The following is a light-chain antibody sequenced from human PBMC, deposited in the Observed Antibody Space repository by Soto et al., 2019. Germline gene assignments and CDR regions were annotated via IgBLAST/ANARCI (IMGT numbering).Light chain of an antibody. CDR1: QGISNF. CDR3: QKYNSAPSLT. V-gene: IGKV1-27*01. Sequence: DIQMTQSPSSLSASVGDRVTITCRASQGISNFLAWYQHKPGKVPKLLIYAASTLQSGVPSRFSDSGSGTDFTLTISSLQPEDVATYYCQKYNSAPSLTFGGGTKVEIK. J-gene: IGKJ4*01. CDR2: AAS.